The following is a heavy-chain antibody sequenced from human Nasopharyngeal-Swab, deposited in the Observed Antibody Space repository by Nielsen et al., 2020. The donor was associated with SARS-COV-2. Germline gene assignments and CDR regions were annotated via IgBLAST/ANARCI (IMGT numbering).Heavy chain of an antibody. CDR2: ISYDGSNK. Sequence: GESLKISCAASGFTFSSYGMHWVRQAPGKGLERVAVISYDGSNKYYADSVKGRFTISRDNSKNTLYLQMNSLRAEDTAVYYCAKNSGYDSFDYWGQGTLVTVSS. CDR3: AKNSGYDSFDY. J-gene: IGHJ4*02. V-gene: IGHV3-30*18. D-gene: IGHD5-12*01. CDR1: GFTFSSYG.